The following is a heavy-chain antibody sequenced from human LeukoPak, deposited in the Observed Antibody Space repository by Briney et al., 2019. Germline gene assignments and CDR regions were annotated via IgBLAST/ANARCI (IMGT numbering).Heavy chain of an antibody. CDR3: ARGDRIAAPGT. J-gene: IGHJ4*02. CDR1: GGFISSYY. CDR2: IYYSGST. V-gene: IGHV4-59*01. D-gene: IGHD6-25*01. Sequence: SETLSLTCTVSGGFISSYYWSWIRQPPGKGLEWIGYIYYSGSTNYNPSLKSRVTISVDTSKNQFSLRLSSVTAADTAVYYCARGDRIAAPGTWGQGTLVTVSS.